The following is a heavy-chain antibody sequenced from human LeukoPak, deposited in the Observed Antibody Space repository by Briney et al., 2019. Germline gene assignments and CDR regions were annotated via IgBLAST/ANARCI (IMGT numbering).Heavy chain of an antibody. CDR1: GFTFSSYS. J-gene: IGHJ5*02. CDR2: ISSSSSTI. CDR3: ARVGEGELGNWFDP. V-gene: IGHV3-48*04. D-gene: IGHD3-10*01. Sequence: SGGSLGLSCAASGFTFSSYSMNWVRQAPGKGLEWVSYISSSSSTIYYADSVRGRFTISRDNAKNSLYLQMNSLRAEDTAVYYCARVGEGELGNWFDPWGQGTLVTVSS.